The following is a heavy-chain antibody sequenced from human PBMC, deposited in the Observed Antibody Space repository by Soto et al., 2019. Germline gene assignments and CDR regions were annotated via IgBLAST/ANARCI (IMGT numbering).Heavy chain of an antibody. V-gene: IGHV4-31*03. D-gene: IGHD3-22*01. J-gene: IGHJ3*02. CDR1: GGSISSGGYY. CDR3: ARKSKRPYYDSSVENAFDI. CDR2: IYYSGST. Sequence: SETLSLTCTVSGGSISSGGYYWSWIRQHPGKGLEWIGYIYYSGSTYYNPSLKSRVTISVDTSKNQFSLKLSSVTAADTAVYYCARKSKRPYYDSSVENAFDIWGQGTMVTVSS.